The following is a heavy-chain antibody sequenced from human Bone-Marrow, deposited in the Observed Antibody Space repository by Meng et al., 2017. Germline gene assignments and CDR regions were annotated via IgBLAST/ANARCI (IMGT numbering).Heavy chain of an antibody. CDR3: ARDIGFGSLDS. Sequence: GESLKISCAVSGFTFSNYWMIWVRQAPGKGVEWVANINQDGSDKYYAGSVKGRFTISRDNAKNSLYVQMNSLGAEDTAVYYCARDIGFGSLDSWGQGTRVTVSS. V-gene: IGHV3-7*01. CDR1: GFTFSNYW. D-gene: IGHD3-10*01. CDR2: INQDGSDK. J-gene: IGHJ4*02.